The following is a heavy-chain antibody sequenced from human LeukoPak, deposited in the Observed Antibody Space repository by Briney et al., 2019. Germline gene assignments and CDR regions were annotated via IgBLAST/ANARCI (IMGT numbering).Heavy chain of an antibody. D-gene: IGHD1-1*01. V-gene: IGHV1-2*02. CDR3: ARDMYNWNARFDP. J-gene: IGHJ5*02. CDR1: GYTFTGYY. CDR2: INPNSGGT. Sequence: ASVKVSCKASGYTFTGYYMHWVRQAPGQGLEWMGWINPNSGGTNYAQKFQGRVTMTRDTSISTAYMELSRMRSEDTAVYYCARDMYNWNARFDPWGQGTLVTVSS.